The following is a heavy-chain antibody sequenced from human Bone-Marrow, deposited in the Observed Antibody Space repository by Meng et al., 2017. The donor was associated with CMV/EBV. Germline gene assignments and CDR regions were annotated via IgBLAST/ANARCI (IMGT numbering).Heavy chain of an antibody. V-gene: IGHV3-23*01. CDR3: AGQWLVPSY. CDR1: GFTFSSYA. J-gene: IGHJ4*02. D-gene: IGHD6-19*01. CDR2: ISGSGGST. Sequence: GESLKISCAASGFTFSSYAMSWVRQAPGKGLEWVSAISGSGGSTYYADSVKGRFTISRDNSKNTLYLQMNSLRAEDTAVYYCAGQWLVPSYWGQATLVTVSS.